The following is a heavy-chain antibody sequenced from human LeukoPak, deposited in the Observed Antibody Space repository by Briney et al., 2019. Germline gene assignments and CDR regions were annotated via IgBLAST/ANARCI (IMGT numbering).Heavy chain of an antibody. V-gene: IGHV3-23*01. Sequence: GGSLRLSCAASGFTFSSYAMSWVRQAPGKGLEWVSAISGSDGSTYYADSVKGRFTISRDNSKNTLYLQMNSLRAEDTAVYYCAKDQLGFYYYDSSGYDPIDYWGQGTLVTVSS. J-gene: IGHJ4*02. D-gene: IGHD3-22*01. CDR2: ISGSDGST. CDR3: AKDQLGFYYYDSSGYDPIDY. CDR1: GFTFSSYA.